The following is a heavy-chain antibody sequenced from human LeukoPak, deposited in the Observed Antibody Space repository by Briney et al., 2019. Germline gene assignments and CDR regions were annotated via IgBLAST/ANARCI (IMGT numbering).Heavy chain of an antibody. Sequence: SVKVSCKASGGTFSSYAISWVRQAPGQGLEWMGGIIPICGTANYAQKFQGRATLTADESTSTAYMELSSLRSEDTAVYYCASCSGGTCYPMGIGYWGQGTLVTVSS. CDR2: IIPICGTA. D-gene: IGHD2-15*01. J-gene: IGHJ4*02. V-gene: IGHV1-69*13. CDR3: ASCSGGTCYPMGIGY. CDR1: GGTFSSYA.